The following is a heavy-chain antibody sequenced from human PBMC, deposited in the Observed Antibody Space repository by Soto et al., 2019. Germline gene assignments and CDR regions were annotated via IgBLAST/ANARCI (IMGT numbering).Heavy chain of an antibody. D-gene: IGHD3-9*01. CDR2: IYYSGRT. V-gene: IGHV4-59*01. Sequence: SETLSLTCTVSGGSISSYYWSWIRQPPGKGLEWIGYIYYSGRTNYNPYLKRRITISIDTSKNQYSLKLSTVTAADTAVYYCSRGRLSNYDILTGYSPTYYYYYMDVWGKGTTVTVSS. CDR1: GGSISSYY. J-gene: IGHJ6*03. CDR3: SRGRLSNYDILTGYSPTYYYYYMDV.